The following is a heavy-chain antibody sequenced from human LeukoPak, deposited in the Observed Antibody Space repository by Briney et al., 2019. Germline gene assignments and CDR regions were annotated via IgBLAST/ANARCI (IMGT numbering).Heavy chain of an antibody. J-gene: IGHJ4*02. CDR3: AKDPIRTMVRGVPTGY. V-gene: IGHV3-30*02. CDR2: IRYDGSNK. D-gene: IGHD3-10*01. CDR1: GFTFSSYG. Sequence: GRSLRLSCAASGFTFSSYGMHWVRQAPGKGLEWVAFIRYDGSNKYYADSVKGRFTISRDNSKNTLYLQMNSLRAEDTAVYYCAKDPIRTMVRGVPTGYWGQGTLVTVSS.